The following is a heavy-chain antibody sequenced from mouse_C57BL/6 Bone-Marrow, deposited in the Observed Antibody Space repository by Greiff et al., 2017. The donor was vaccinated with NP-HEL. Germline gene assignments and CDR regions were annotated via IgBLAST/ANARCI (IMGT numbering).Heavy chain of an antibody. Sequence: EVKVVESGGGLVKPGGSLKLSCAASGFTFSSYAMSWVRQTPEKRLEWVATISDGGSYTYYPDNVKGRFTISRDNAKNNLYLQMSHLKSEDTAMYYCATAYYGSSYYFDYWGQGTTLTVSS. CDR2: ISDGGSYT. CDR3: ATAYYGSSYYFDY. CDR1: GFTFSSYA. J-gene: IGHJ2*01. V-gene: IGHV5-4*03. D-gene: IGHD1-1*01.